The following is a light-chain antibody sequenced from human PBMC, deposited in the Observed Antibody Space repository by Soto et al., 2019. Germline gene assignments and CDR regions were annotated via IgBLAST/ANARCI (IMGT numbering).Light chain of an antibody. J-gene: IGKJ1*01. Sequence: DIHMTQSPSTLSASVGDRVTITCRASQSISIWLAWYQQKPGKAPNLLIYKTSSLETGVPSRFSGSGSETEFPLTISSLQPDDFATYYCQHWNDYSWTFGQGTKVEVK. CDR1: QSISIW. V-gene: IGKV1-5*03. CDR3: QHWNDYSWT. CDR2: KTS.